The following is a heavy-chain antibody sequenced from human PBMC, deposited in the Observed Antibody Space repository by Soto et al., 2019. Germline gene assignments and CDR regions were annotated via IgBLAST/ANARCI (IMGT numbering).Heavy chain of an antibody. D-gene: IGHD5-12*01. V-gene: IGHV3-23*01. CDR1: GFTIRSYA. CDR2: ISGSGGST. Sequence: PGGSLRLSCAVSGFTIRSYARSWIRQAPGKGLEWVSAISGSGGSTNYADSVKGRFTISRDSSKNTLYLQMNSLRAEDTAVYYCARVVGYEGEKNWFAPWGQGTLVTVSS. CDR3: ARVVGYEGEKNWFAP. J-gene: IGHJ5*02.